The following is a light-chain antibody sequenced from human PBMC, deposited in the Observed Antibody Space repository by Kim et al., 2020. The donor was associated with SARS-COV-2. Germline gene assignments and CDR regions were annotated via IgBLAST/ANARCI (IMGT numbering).Light chain of an antibody. J-gene: IGKJ1*01. Sequence: SQGDRVTLSCRASQVVSSSYLAWYQQKPGQAPRLLIYGASRRATGIPDRFSGSGSGTDFTLTISRLEPEDFAVYHCQQCGNSPWSFGQGTKVDIK. CDR2: GAS. V-gene: IGKV3-20*01. CDR1: QVVSSSY. CDR3: QQCGNSPWS.